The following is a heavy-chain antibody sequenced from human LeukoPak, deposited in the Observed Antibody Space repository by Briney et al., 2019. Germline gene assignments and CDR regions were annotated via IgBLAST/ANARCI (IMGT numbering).Heavy chain of an antibody. CDR1: GGSFSGYY. J-gene: IGHJ6*02. CDR3: ARTGLAIYYYYYYGMDV. V-gene: IGHV4-34*01. D-gene: IGHD3-9*01. CDR2: INHSGST. Sequence: SETLSLTCAVYGGSFSGYYWSWIRQPPGKGLEWIGEINHSGSTNYNPSLKSRVTISVDTSKNQFSLKPSSVTAADTAVYYCARTGLAIYYYYYYGMDVWGQGTTVTVSS.